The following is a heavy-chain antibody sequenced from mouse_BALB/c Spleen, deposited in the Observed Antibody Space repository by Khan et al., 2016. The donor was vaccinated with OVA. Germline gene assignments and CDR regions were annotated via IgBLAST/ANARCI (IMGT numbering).Heavy chain of an antibody. D-gene: IGHD1-1*01. Sequence: EVELVESGGDLVKPGGSLKLSCAASGFTFSTYGMSWVRQAPDKRLEWVATVSTGGSSTYYPDSVTGRFIISSDNDKNTRYLQMSGLRSEDTAMFYCTRLAYYYDSEGFAYWGQGTLVTVSA. J-gene: IGHJ3*01. CDR2: VSTGGSST. CDR1: GFTFSTYG. CDR3: TRLAYYYDSEGFAY. V-gene: IGHV5-6*01.